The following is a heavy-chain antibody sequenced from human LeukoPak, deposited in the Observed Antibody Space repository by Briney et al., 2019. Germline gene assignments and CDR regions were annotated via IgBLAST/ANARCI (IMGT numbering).Heavy chain of an antibody. Sequence: GGSLRLSCAVSGFSVSNNYVNWVRQAPGKGLEWVSLIYSRGGTSYADSVKGRFTISRDSSKNTLFLQMNSLRVEDTAVYYCARDPPGIAASGTYYWGQGTLVTVSS. CDR2: IYSRGGT. J-gene: IGHJ4*02. CDR3: ARDPPGIAASGTYY. D-gene: IGHD6-13*01. CDR1: GFSVSNNY. V-gene: IGHV3-53*01.